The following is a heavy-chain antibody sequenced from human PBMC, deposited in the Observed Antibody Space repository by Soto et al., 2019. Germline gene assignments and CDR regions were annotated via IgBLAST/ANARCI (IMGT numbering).Heavy chain of an antibody. J-gene: IGHJ4*02. D-gene: IGHD3-22*01. Sequence: GGSLRLSCAASGFAFSSHSMNWVRQAPGKGLEWLSYITSSSSTVYYADSVKGRFTISRDNAKNLLYLQMNSLRDEDTAVYYCARDCSLCYYDSSGSFDDWGQGTLVTVSS. CDR1: GFAFSSHS. V-gene: IGHV3-48*02. CDR2: ITSSSSTV. CDR3: ARDCSLCYYDSSGSFDD.